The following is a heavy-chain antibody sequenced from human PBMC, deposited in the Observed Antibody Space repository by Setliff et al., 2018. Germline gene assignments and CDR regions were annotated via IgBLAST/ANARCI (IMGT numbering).Heavy chain of an antibody. V-gene: IGHV4-39*01. J-gene: IGHJ4*01. CDR3: VRPGGTTVVARHFDY. Sequence: KPSETLSLTCTVSDDSFTSSRYYWGWIRQAPGSGLEWIGSISYSGTPYYNASVESRVTISIDTSRNQFSLELCSVTVADTATYYCVRPGGTTVVARHFDYWGSGILVTVSS. CDR1: DDSFTSSRYY. D-gene: IGHD2-15*01. CDR2: ISYSGTP.